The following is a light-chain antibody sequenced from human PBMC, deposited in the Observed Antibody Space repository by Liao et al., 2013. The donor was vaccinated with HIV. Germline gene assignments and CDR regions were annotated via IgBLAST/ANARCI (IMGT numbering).Light chain of an antibody. CDR3: QAWDSSTAWEI. J-gene: IGLJ7*01. Sequence: SYELTQPPSVSVSPGQTASITCSGDKLGDKYACWYQQKPGQSPVLVIYQDSKRPSGIPERFSGSNSGNTATLTISGTQAMDEADYYCQAWDSSTAWEIVGG. V-gene: IGLV3-1*01. CDR2: QDS. CDR1: KLGDKY.